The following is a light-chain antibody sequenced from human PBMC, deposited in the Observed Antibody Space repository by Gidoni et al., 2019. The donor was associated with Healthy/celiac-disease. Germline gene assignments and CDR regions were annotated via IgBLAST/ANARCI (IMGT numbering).Light chain of an antibody. Sequence: DIQMTQSPSSLSASVGDSVTITCRASQGISNYLAWYQQTPGKVPKLLIYAASTLQSGVPSRFSGSGSGTDFTLTISSLQPEDGATYDCQNLGFTFGQGTRLEIK. V-gene: IGKV1-27*01. CDR3: QNLGFT. CDR2: AAS. CDR1: QGISNY. J-gene: IGKJ5*01.